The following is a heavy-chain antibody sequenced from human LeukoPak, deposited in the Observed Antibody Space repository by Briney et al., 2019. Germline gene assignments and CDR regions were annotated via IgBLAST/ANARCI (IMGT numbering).Heavy chain of an antibody. CDR2: IIPIFGTA. J-gene: IGHJ6*03. Sequence: GSSVKVSCKASGGTFSSYAISWVRQAPGQGLEWMGGIIPIFGTANYAQKFQGRVTITTDESTSTAYMELSSLRSEDTAVYYCARAVVVPAATYNYYYYMDVWGKGTTVTVSS. CDR1: GGTFSSYA. CDR3: ARAVVVPAATYNYYYYMDV. D-gene: IGHD2-2*01. V-gene: IGHV1-69*05.